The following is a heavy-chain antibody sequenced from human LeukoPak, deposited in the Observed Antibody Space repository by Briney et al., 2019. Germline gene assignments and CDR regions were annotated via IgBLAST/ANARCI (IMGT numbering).Heavy chain of an antibody. CDR3: ARDTPDCGGDCYSVFDY. J-gene: IGHJ4*02. CDR1: GYTFTSYA. Sequence: ASVKVSCKASGYTFTSYAMHWVRQAPGQRLEWMGWINAGNGNTKYSQKFQGRVTITTDESTSTAYMELSSLRSEDTAVYYCARDTPDCGGDCYSVFDYWGQGTLVTVSS. D-gene: IGHD2-21*01. CDR2: INAGNGNT. V-gene: IGHV1-3*01.